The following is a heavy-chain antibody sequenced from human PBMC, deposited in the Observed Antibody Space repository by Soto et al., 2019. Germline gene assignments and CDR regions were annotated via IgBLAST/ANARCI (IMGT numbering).Heavy chain of an antibody. CDR3: VRDCRIVSTFWGHARSYY. CDR2: IIHLLDIA. CDR1: GGTFSNDI. V-gene: IGHV1-69*08. J-gene: IGHJ4*02. D-gene: IGHD3-16*01. Sequence: QVQLVQSGAEVKKPGSSVKVSCKASGGTFSNDIITWVRQAPGQGLEWLGRIIHLLDIAHYAQKFQCRVTITADTSTSTTSMEQNSMRSEDTAVYDSVRDCRIVSTFWGHARSYYCCQGSLASVPS.